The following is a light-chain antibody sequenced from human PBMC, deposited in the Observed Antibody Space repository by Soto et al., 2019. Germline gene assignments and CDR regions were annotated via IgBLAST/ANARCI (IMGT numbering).Light chain of an antibody. CDR1: QSISDW. V-gene: IGKV1-5*01. J-gene: IGKJ2*01. CDR3: KQCNNYLYP. CDR2: DVS. Sequence: DIQMTQSPSTLSASVGDRVTITCRASQSISDWLAWYQQKPGKAPKLLIYDVSTLESGVPSRFSGSGSGTEFTLTISSLQPDDFATYSCKQCNNYLYPFGQGPKVRSN.